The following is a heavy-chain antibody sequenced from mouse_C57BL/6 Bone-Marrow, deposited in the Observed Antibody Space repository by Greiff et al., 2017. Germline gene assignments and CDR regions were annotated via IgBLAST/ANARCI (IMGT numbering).Heavy chain of an antibody. D-gene: IGHD1-1*01. CDR2: IYPRDGST. CDR1: GYTFTSYD. CDR3: ARVAFGDSSGDWYFDV. Sequence: VQLQQSGPELVKPGASVKLSCKASGYTFTSYDINWVKQRPGQGLEWIGWIYPRDGSTKYNEKFKGKATLTVDTSSSTAYMELHSLTSADSAVYFCARVAFGDSSGDWYFDVWGTGTTVTVSS. V-gene: IGHV1-85*01. J-gene: IGHJ1*03.